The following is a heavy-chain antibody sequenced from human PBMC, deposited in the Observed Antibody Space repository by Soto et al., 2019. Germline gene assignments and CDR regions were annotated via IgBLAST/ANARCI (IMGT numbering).Heavy chain of an antibody. CDR2: INHSGST. Sequence: SETLSLTCAVYGGSFSGYYWSWIRQPPGKGLEWIGEINHSGSTNYNPSLKSRVTISVDTSKNQFSLKLSSVTAADTAVYYCARGSLRVVPASHYYMDVWGKGTTVTVSS. CDR3: ARGSLRVVPASHYYMDV. CDR1: GGSFSGYY. V-gene: IGHV4-34*01. D-gene: IGHD2-2*01. J-gene: IGHJ6*03.